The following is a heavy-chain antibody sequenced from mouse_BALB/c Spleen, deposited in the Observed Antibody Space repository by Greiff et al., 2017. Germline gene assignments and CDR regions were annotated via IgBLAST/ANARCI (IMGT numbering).Heavy chain of an antibody. J-gene: IGHJ2*01. CDR1: GFNIKDYY. V-gene: IGHV14-1*02. CDR3: ARKIEIYDGYSLDY. D-gene: IGHD2-3*01. CDR2: IDPENGNT. Sequence: EVKLVESGAELVRPGALVKLSCKASGFNIKDYYMHWVKQRPEQGLEWIGWIDPENGNTIYDPKFQGKASITADTSSNTAYLQLSSLTSEDTAVYYCARKIEIYDGYSLDYWGQGTTLTVSS.